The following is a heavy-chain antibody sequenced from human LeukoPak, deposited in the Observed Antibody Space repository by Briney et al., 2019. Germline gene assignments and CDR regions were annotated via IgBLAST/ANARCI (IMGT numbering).Heavy chain of an antibody. CDR2: IYYSGST. D-gene: IGHD3-3*01. Sequence: PSETLSLTCTVSGGSISSSSYYWGWIRQPPGKGLEWIGSIYYSGSTYYNPPLKSRVTISVDTSKNQFSLKLSSVTAADTAVYYCARGPYDFWSGYYTDWGQGTLVTVSS. V-gene: IGHV4-39*01. J-gene: IGHJ4*02. CDR3: ARGPYDFWSGYYTD. CDR1: GGSISSSSYY.